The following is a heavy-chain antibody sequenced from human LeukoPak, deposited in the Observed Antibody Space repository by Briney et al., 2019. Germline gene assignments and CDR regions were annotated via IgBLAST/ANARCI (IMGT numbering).Heavy chain of an antibody. CDR1: GFTFSSYA. J-gene: IGHJ4*02. D-gene: IGHD5-24*01. Sequence: GGSLRLSCAASGFTFSSYAMHWVRQAPGKGLEWVAVISYDGSNKYYADSVKGRFTISRDNSKNTLYLQMNSLRPEDTAVYYCAREMATANFDYWGQGTPVTVSS. CDR3: AREMATANFDY. V-gene: IGHV3-30-3*01. CDR2: ISYDGSNK.